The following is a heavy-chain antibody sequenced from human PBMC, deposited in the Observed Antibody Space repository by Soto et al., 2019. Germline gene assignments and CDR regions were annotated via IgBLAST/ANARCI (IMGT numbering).Heavy chain of an antibody. CDR2: INPSSGDT. CDR3: ARVALSGGGWLDP. CDR1: GYSFTKYY. V-gene: IGHV1-46*01. D-gene: IGHD1-26*01. Sequence: SVKVSCKASGYSFTKYYLHWVRQAPGQGLEWMAIINPSSGDTTYAQKFQGRVTVTSYTSTSTVYMELRSLTSEDTAIYYCARVALSGGGWLDPWGQGTLVTVS. J-gene: IGHJ5*02.